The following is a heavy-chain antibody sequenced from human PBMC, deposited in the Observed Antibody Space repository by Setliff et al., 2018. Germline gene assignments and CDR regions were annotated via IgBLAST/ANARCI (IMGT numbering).Heavy chain of an antibody. J-gene: IGHJ5*02. CDR1: GGSISSSNW. V-gene: IGHV4-4*02. Sequence: SETLSLTCAVSGGSISSSNWWSWVRQPPGKGLEWIGEIYHSGSTNYNPSLKSRVTISVDKSKNQFSLKLSSVTAADTAVYYCARDPVKQLVNWFDPWGQGTLVTVSS. CDR3: ARDPVKQLVNWFDP. CDR2: IYHSGST. D-gene: IGHD3-10*01.